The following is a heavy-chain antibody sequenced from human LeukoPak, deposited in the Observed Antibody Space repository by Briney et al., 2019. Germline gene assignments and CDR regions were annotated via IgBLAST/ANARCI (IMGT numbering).Heavy chain of an antibody. CDR3: AKSWNYVVDWFDP. CDR2: ISGSGGST. CDR1: GFTFSSYA. Sequence: QTGGSLRLSCAASGFTFSSYAMSWVRQAPGKGLEWVSAISGSGGSTYYADSVKGRLTISRDNSKNTLYLQMNSLRAEDTAVYYCAKSWNYVVDWFDPWGQGTLVTVSS. J-gene: IGHJ5*02. V-gene: IGHV3-23*01. D-gene: IGHD1-7*01.